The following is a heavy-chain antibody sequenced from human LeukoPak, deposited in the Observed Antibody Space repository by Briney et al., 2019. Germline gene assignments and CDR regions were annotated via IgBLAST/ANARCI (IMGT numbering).Heavy chain of an antibody. D-gene: IGHD3-9*01. CDR2: IVVGSGNT. Sequence: SVKVSCKASGFTFTSSAMQWVRQARGQRLEWIGWIVVGSGNTNYAQKFQERVTITRDMSTSTAYMELSSLRSEDTAVYYCAAAYYDILTESSSWFDPWGQGTLVTDSS. CDR3: AAAYYDILTESSSWFDP. CDR1: GFTFTSSA. V-gene: IGHV1-58*02. J-gene: IGHJ5*02.